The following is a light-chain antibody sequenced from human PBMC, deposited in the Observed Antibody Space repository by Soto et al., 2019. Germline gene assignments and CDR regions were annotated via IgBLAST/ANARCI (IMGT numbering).Light chain of an antibody. J-gene: IGKJ1*01. CDR3: QSGT. CDR1: QSIGSW. V-gene: IGKV1-5*01. Sequence: EIQMTQSPSTLSASVGDRVTITCRASQSIGSWLAWYQQKPGKAPKLLIYDGTTLDSGAPSRFSGSKSDTEFTLTINSLQSDDLGIYYCQSGTFGQGTKV. CDR2: DGT.